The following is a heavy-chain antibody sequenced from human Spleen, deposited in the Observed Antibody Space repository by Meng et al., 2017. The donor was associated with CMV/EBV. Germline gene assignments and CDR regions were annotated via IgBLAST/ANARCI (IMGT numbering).Heavy chain of an antibody. CDR1: YA. D-gene: IGHD2-2*02. CDR2: IIPIFGTA. J-gene: IGHJ4*02. Sequence: YAISWVRQAPGQGLEWMGGIIPIFGTANYAQKFQGRVTITTDESRTTAYLELSSLRSEDTAVYYCARVGLCSGTTCYTGDYSSRHFDYWGQGTLAPSPQ. CDR3: ARVGLCSGTTCYTGDYSSRHFDY. V-gene: IGHV1-69*05.